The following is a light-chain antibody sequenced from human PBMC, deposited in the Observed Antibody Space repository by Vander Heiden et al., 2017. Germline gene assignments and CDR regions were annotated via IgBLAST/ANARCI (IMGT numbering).Light chain of an antibody. CDR1: SSNIGAGYD. CDR2: GNS. CDR3: QSYDSSLSGSMV. V-gene: IGLV1-40*01. J-gene: IGLJ3*02. Sequence: QSVLTQPPSVSGAPGQRVTISCTGSSSNIGAGYDVHWYQQLPGTAPKLLIYGNSNRPSGVPDRFSGSNSGTSASLAITGLQAEEEADYYCQSYDSSLSGSMVFGGGTKLTVL.